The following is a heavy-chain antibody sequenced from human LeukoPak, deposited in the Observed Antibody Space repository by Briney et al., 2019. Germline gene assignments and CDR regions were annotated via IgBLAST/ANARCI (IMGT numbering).Heavy chain of an antibody. V-gene: IGHV4-34*01. D-gene: IGHD2-2*01. Sequence: YPSETLSLTCAVYGGSFSGYYWSWIRQPPGKGLEWIGEINHSGSTNYNPSLKSRVTISVDTSKNQFSLKLSSVTAADTAVYYCARHRFVVLPAARNWFDPWGQGTLVTVSS. CDR1: GGSFSGYY. CDR2: INHSGST. J-gene: IGHJ5*02. CDR3: ARHRFVVLPAARNWFDP.